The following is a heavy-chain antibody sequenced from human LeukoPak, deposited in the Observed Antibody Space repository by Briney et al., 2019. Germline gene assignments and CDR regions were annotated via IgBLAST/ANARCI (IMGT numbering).Heavy chain of an antibody. D-gene: IGHD4-17*01. J-gene: IGHJ6*03. V-gene: IGHV3-48*03. Sequence: GGSLSLSCAASGFTFSSYEMNWVRQAPGKGLEWVSYISSSGSTIYYADSVKGRFTISRDNAKNSLYLQMNSLRAEDTAVYYCARPYGDYYYYYYMDVWGKGTTVTVSS. CDR2: ISSSGSTI. CDR3: ARPYGDYYYYYYMDV. CDR1: GFTFSSYE.